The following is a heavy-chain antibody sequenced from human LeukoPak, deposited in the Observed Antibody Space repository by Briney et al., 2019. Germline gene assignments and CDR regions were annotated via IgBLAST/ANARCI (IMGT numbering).Heavy chain of an antibody. D-gene: IGHD1-26*01. Sequence: ASVKVSCKSSGYTFTNYVIIWVRQAPGQGLEWMGWTHSYNGNTNYAQKPQGRVTMSTDTSTSTAYMELRRLKSDDTAVYYCARGWELDSWGQGTLVTVSS. CDR2: THSYNGNT. CDR1: GYTFTNYV. V-gene: IGHV1-18*01. CDR3: ARGWELDS. J-gene: IGHJ4*02.